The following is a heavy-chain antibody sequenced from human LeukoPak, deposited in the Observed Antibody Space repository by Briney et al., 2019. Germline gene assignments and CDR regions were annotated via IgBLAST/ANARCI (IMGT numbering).Heavy chain of an antibody. CDR3: ARNFMGAFSAFDS. Sequence: GSLRLSCAASGFTFSSYAMSWVRQAPGKGLEWIGYVYYSGSTNYNPSLMSRVTISVDTSKNQFSLNLRSVTAADTAVYYCARNFMGAFSAFDSWGRGTLVSVSS. D-gene: IGHD1-26*01. J-gene: IGHJ4*02. V-gene: IGHV4-59*01. CDR1: GFTFSSYA. CDR2: VYYSGST.